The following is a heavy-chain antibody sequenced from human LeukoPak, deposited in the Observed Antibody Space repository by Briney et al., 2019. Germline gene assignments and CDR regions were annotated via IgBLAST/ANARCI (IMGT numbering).Heavy chain of an antibody. CDR2: IYHSGST. J-gene: IGHJ6*03. Sequence: PSETLSLTCTVSGGSISSYYWIWIRQPPGKGLEWIGYIYHSGSTYYNPSLKSRVTISVDRSKNQFSLKLSSVTAADTAVYYCARDLVPAANYYYYMDVWGKGTTVTVSS. D-gene: IGHD2-2*01. V-gene: IGHV4-59*12. CDR1: GGSISSYY. CDR3: ARDLVPAANYYYYMDV.